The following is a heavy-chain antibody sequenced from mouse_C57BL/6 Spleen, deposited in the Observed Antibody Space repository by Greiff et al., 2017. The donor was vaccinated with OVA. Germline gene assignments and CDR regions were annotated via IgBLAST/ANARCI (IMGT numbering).Heavy chain of an antibody. Sequence: QVQLQQPGAELVRPGTSVKLSCKASGYTFTSYWMLWVKQRPGQGLEWIGVIDPSDSYTNYNQKFKGKATLTVDTSSSTAYMQLSSLTSEDSAVYYCARKEGWYFDVWGTGTTVTVSS. V-gene: IGHV1-59*01. CDR2: IDPSDSYT. CDR3: ARKEGWYFDV. CDR1: GYTFTSYW. J-gene: IGHJ1*03.